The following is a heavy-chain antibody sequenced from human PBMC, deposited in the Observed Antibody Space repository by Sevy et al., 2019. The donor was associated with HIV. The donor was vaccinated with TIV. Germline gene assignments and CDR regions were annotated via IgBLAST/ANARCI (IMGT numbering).Heavy chain of an antibody. Sequence: GGSLRLSCAASGFTFSSYAMHWVRQAPGKGLEWVAVISYDGSNKYYADSVKGRFTISRDNAKNKAYLQMNSLRAEDTVVFYWASRGGECTNGVCRSSVEFSYYYGMDVWGQGTTVTVSS. CDR1: GFTFSSYA. CDR2: ISYDGSNK. J-gene: IGHJ6*02. D-gene: IGHD2-8*01. V-gene: IGHV3-30-3*01. CDR3: ASRGGECTNGVCRSSVEFSYYYGMDV.